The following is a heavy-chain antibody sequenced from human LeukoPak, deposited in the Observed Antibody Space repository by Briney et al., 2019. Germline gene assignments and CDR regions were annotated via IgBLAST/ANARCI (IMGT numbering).Heavy chain of an antibody. Sequence: SETLSLTCTVSGGSISSYYWSWIRQPPGKGLEWIGYIYYSGSTNYNPSLKSRVTISVDTSKNQFSLKLSSVTTADTAVYYCARAADGSGSYGYWGQGTLVTVSS. CDR1: GGSISSYY. J-gene: IGHJ4*02. D-gene: IGHD3-10*01. V-gene: IGHV4-59*01. CDR2: IYYSGST. CDR3: ARAADGSGSYGY.